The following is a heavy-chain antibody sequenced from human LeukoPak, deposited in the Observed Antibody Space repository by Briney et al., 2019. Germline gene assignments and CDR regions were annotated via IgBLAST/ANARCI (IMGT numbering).Heavy chain of an antibody. D-gene: IGHD1-26*01. V-gene: IGHV4-34*01. J-gene: IGHJ4*02. CDR2: INHSGST. Sequence: PSETLSLTCAVYGGSFSGYYWSWIRQPPGKGLEWIGEINHSGSTNYNPSLKSRVTISVDTSKNQFSLKLSSVTAADTAVYYCARHSGSYWRYYFDYWGQGTLVTVSS. CDR3: ARHSGSYWRYYFDY. CDR1: GGSFSGYY.